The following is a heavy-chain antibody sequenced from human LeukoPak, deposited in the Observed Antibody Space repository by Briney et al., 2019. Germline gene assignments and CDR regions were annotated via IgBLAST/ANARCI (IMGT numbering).Heavy chain of an antibody. D-gene: IGHD6-19*01. CDR2: ISDSGGST. J-gene: IGHJ4*02. CDR1: GFTFSSYA. Sequence: GGSLRLSCAASGFTFSSYAMSWVRQAPGKGLEWVSAISDSGGSTYYADSVKGRFTISRDNSKNTLYLQMNSLRAEDTAVYYCARGGSGWYVGGSFDYWGQGTLVTVSS. V-gene: IGHV3-23*01. CDR3: ARGGSGWYVGGSFDY.